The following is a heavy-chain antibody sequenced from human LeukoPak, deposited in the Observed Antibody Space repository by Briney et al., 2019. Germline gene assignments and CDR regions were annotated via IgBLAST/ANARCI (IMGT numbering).Heavy chain of an antibody. CDR3: ARDRSGWYWFDP. D-gene: IGHD6-19*01. J-gene: IGHJ5*02. V-gene: IGHV1-8*01. Sequence: ASVKVSCKTSGNTFTSYDINWLRQATGQGLEWMGWMNPNTGNADSAQKFQGRVTMTSNISISTAYMELSSLRSEDTAVYYCARDRSGWYWFDPWGQGTLVTVSS. CDR2: MNPNTGNA. CDR1: GNTFTSYD.